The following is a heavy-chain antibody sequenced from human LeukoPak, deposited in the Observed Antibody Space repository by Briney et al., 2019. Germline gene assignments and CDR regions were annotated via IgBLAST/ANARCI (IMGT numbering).Heavy chain of an antibody. CDR1: GGSFSGYY. D-gene: IGHD5-18*01. CDR2: INHSGST. CDR3: ARLGYSYGY. V-gene: IGHV4-34*01. Sequence: PSEALSLTCAVYGGSFSGYYWSWIRQPPGKGLEWIGEINHSGSTNYNPSLKSRVTISVDTSKNQFSLKLSSVTAADTAVYYCARLGYSYGYWGQGTLVTVSS. J-gene: IGHJ4*02.